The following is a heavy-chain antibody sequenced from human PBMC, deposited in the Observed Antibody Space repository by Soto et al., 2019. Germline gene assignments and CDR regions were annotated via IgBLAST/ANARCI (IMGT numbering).Heavy chain of an antibody. CDR2: IKNKADNYAI. CDR3: VRRGGLLAEAFDV. Sequence: EVQLVESGGGLVQPGGSLKLSCAASGFTFSASALHWVRQASGRGLEWVGHIKNKADNYAITYGASMKGRVTVSRDDSKNTAYLQMDSLTTKDTAVYYCVRRGGLLAEAFDVWGQGTMVTVSS. D-gene: IGHD5-12*01. J-gene: IGHJ3*01. CDR1: GFTFSASA. V-gene: IGHV3-73*01.